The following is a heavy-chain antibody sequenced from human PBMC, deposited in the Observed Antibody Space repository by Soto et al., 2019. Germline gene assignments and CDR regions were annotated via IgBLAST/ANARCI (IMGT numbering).Heavy chain of an antibody. CDR3: ARSIVVVTTLDY. Sequence: ASVKVSCKASGYTFTSYAMHWVRQAPGQRLEWMGWINAGNGNTKYSQKFQGRVTITRDTSASTAYMELSSLRSEDTAVYYCARSIVVVTTLDYWGQGTLVTVSS. J-gene: IGHJ4*02. CDR2: INAGNGNT. CDR1: GYTFTSYA. V-gene: IGHV1-3*01. D-gene: IGHD2-21*02.